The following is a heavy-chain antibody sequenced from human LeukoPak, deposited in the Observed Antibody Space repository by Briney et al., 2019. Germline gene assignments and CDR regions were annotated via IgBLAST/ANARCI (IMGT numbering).Heavy chain of an antibody. CDR1: GFTFSSYA. Sequence: GGSLRLSCAASGFTFSSYAMSWVRQAPGKGLEWVSAISGSGYSTYYADPVKGRFTISRDNSKNTLYLQMNSLRAEDTAVYYCAREAGYSGYDYPDYWGQGTLVTVSS. CDR3: AREAGYSGYDYPDY. V-gene: IGHV3-23*01. J-gene: IGHJ4*02. D-gene: IGHD5-12*01. CDR2: ISGSGYST.